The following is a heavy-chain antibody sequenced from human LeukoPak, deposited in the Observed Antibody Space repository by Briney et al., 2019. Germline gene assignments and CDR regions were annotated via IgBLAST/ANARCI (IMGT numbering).Heavy chain of an antibody. D-gene: IGHD3-22*01. CDR3: ARVRVDYYDSSGNDAFDI. CDR2: IIPIFGTA. CDR1: GGTFSSYA. V-gene: IGHV1-69*06. Sequence: ASVKVSCKASGGTFSSYAISWVRQAPGQGLERMGGIIPIFGTANYAQKFQGRVTITADKSTSTAYMELSSLRSEDTAVYYCARVRVDYYDSSGNDAFDIWGQGTMVTVSS. J-gene: IGHJ3*02.